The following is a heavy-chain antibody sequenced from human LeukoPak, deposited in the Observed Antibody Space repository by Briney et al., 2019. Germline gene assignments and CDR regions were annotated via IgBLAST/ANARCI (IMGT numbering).Heavy chain of an antibody. V-gene: IGHV4-39*01. CDR2: IYYSGST. J-gene: IGHJ2*01. CDR1: GGSISSSSYY. CDR3: ASPGVATLLGWYFDL. D-gene: IGHD4-23*01. Sequence: SETLSLTCTVSGGSISSSSYYWGWIRQPPGKGLEWIGSIYYSGSTYYNPSLKSRVTISVDTSKNQFSLKLSSVTAADTAVYYCASPGVATLLGWYFDLWGRGTLVTDSS.